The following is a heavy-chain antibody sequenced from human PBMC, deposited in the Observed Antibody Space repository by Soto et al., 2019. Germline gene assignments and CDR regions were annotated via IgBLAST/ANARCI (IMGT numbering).Heavy chain of an antibody. CDR2: ISGSGGST. J-gene: IGHJ4*02. V-gene: IGHV3-23*01. CDR1: GFTFSSYA. CDR3: AKDKDSSSRKPVDY. D-gene: IGHD6-6*01. Sequence: EVQLLESGGGLVQPGGSLRLSCAASGFTFSSYAMSWVRQAPGKGLEWVSSISGSGGSTYYADSVKGRFTISRDNSKNTLYLQMIGLRAEDTAVYYCAKDKDSSSRKPVDYWGQGTLVTVSS.